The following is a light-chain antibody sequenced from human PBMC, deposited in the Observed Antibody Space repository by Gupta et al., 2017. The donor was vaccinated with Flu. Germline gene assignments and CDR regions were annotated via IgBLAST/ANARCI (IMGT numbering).Light chain of an antibody. V-gene: IGLV3-21*02. CDR2: DDI. J-gene: IGLJ2*01. CDR3: QVWDSSSDHVV. Sequence: SYVLAQPPSVSVAPGQTARITCGGNNIGSKSVHWYQQKPSQAPVLVVSDDIDRPSGIPERFSGSNSGTTATLTISRVEAGDGADYYCQVWDSSSDHVVFGGGTKLTVL. CDR1: NIGSKS.